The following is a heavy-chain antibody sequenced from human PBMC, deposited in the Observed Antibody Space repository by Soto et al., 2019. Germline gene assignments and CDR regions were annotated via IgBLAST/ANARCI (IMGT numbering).Heavy chain of an antibody. V-gene: IGHV3-66*01. CDR1: GFTVSSNY. J-gene: IGHJ1*01. D-gene: IGHD3-16*01. Sequence: GGSLRLSCAASGFTVSSNYMSWVRLAPGRGLEWVSIIYSSGGTYYADSVKDRFTISRDNSRNTLYLQILGLRAEDSAVYYCAYSYDQARFAYRGRGILVLVSS. CDR2: IYSSGGT. CDR3: AYSYDQARFAY.